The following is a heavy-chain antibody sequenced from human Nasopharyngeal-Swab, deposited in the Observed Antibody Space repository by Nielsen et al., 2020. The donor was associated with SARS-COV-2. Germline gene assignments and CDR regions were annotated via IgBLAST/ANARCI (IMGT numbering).Heavy chain of an antibody. D-gene: IGHD6-13*01. V-gene: IGHV3-23*01. J-gene: IGHJ4*02. CDR2: ISSSSSYT. CDR1: GFTFSSYA. CDR3: ANRRGSSWHPYCFDY. Sequence: GESLKISCAASGFTFSSYAMSWVRQAPGKGLEWVSYISSSSSYTNYADSVKGRFTISRDNSENTLYLQMNSPRAEDTALYYCANRRGSSWHPYCFDYWGQGTLVTVSS.